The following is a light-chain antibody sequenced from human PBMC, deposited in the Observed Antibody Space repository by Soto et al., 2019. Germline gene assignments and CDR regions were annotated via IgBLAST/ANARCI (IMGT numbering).Light chain of an antibody. CDR2: AAS. Sequence: DIQMTQSPSSLSASVGDEVTITCRASQTIMTYLNWYQLKPGKPPRLLSYAASSLQSGVPSRFSGSGSGTDFTLTISSLQPEDFATYSCQQSYNSPQTFGQGTKVDIK. V-gene: IGKV1-39*01. CDR3: QQSYNSPQT. CDR1: QTIMTY. J-gene: IGKJ1*01.